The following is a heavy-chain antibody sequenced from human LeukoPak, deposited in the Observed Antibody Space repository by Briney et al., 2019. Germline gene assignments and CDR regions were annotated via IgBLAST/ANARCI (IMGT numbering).Heavy chain of an antibody. D-gene: IGHD3-16*01. Sequence: ASVKVSCKASGYSFTTYLMHWVRQAPGHGLEWMGIINPSGGSTIYAQKFQGRVTMTRDTSTSTVYLELTSLRSEDTAVYYCARDQSTSMITWDYWGQGTLVTVSS. CDR1: GYSFTTYL. CDR2: INPSGGST. J-gene: IGHJ4*02. V-gene: IGHV1-46*01. CDR3: ARDQSTSMITWDY.